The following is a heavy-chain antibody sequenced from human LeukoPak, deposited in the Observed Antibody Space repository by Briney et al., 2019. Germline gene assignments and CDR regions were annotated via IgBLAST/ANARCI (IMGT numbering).Heavy chain of an antibody. D-gene: IGHD2/OR15-2a*01. V-gene: IGHV4-39*01. J-gene: IGHJ5*02. CDR3: ARLLSPGWFDP. CDR1: GGSISSSASY. CDR2: VYYNGDT. Sequence: SETLSLTCTVSGGSISSSASYWAWIRQPPGKGLEWIANVYYNGDTYYKSSLYSRVTISADTSKNRFSLNLRSVTAADTAVYYCARLLSPGWFDPWGQGTLVTVSP.